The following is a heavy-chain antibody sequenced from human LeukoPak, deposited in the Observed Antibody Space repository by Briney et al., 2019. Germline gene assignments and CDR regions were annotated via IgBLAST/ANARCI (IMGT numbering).Heavy chain of an antibody. V-gene: IGHV1-46*01. J-gene: IGHJ3*02. CDR2: VNPDGGNT. D-gene: IGHD5-24*01. Sequence: ASVKVSCKASGYTFTNSYIHWVRQAPGQVLEWMGLVNPDGGNTNYAQNFQGRVTLTRDTSTSTVYMELSSLRSEDTAIYYCARIRDGYNDAYDIWGQGTVVTVPS. CDR1: GYTFTNSY. CDR3: ARIRDGYNDAYDI.